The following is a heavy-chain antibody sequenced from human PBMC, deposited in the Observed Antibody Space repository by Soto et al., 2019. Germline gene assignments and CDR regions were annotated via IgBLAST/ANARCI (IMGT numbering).Heavy chain of an antibody. D-gene: IGHD3-10*01. CDR1: GGSISSSSYY. CDR3: ARRNNMGRGVIITGDWHYFDY. J-gene: IGHJ4*02. V-gene: IGHV4-39*01. Sequence: SETLSLTCTVSGGSISSSSYYWGWIRQPPGKGLEWIGSIYYSGSTYYNPSLKSRVTISVDTSKNQFSLKLSSVTAADTAVYYCARRNNMGRGVIITGDWHYFDYWGQGTLVTVSS. CDR2: IYYSGST.